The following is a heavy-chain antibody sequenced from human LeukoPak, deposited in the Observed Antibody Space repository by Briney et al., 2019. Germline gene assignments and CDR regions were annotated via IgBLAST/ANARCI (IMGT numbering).Heavy chain of an antibody. Sequence: GGSLRLSCAASGFTFSSYSMNWVRQAPGKGLEWVSYISSSSSTIYYADSVKGRFTISRDNAKNSLYLQMNSLRDEDTAVYYCARDGRIVAVAGTGYYYYGMGVWGQGTTVTVSS. CDR2: ISSSSSTI. J-gene: IGHJ6*02. V-gene: IGHV3-48*02. CDR1: GFTFSSYS. D-gene: IGHD6-19*01. CDR3: ARDGRIVAVAGTGYYYYGMGV.